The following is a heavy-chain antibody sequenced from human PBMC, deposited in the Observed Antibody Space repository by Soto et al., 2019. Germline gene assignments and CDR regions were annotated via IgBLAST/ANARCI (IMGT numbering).Heavy chain of an antibody. J-gene: IGHJ5*02. Sequence: QVQLQQWGAGLLKPSETLSLTCAVYGGSFSGYYWSWIRQPPGKGLEWIGEINHSGSTNYNPSLKSRVTISVDTSKNQFSLKLSSVTAADTAVYYCARGHGVSRSPILYFDPWGQGTLVTVSS. V-gene: IGHV4-34*01. D-gene: IGHD2-15*01. CDR2: INHSGST. CDR1: GGSFSGYY. CDR3: ARGHGVSRSPILYFDP.